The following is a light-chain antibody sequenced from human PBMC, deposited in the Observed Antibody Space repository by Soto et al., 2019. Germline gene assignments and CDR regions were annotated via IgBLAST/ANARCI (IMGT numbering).Light chain of an antibody. CDR3: SLSYSDIRV. CDR2: DTN. V-gene: IGLV7-46*01. CDR1: TGAVTTAHY. J-gene: IGLJ7*01. Sequence: QAVVTQETSLTVSPGGTVTLTCGSSTGAVTTAHYPYWFQQKPGQAPRTLIYDTNNKHSWTPARFSGSLLGGQPALTLSGAQPEDEADYYCSLSYSDIRVFGGGTQLTVL.